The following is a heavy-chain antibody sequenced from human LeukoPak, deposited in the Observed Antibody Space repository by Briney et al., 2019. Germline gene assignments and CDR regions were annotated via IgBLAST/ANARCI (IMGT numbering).Heavy chain of an antibody. V-gene: IGHV3-64D*06. Sequence: GGSLRLSCSASGFTFSSYAMHWVRQAPGKGLKYVSAISSNGGSTYYADSVKGRFTISRDNSKNTLYLQMSSLRAEDTAVYYCVKASYSSSWYRENDAFDIWGQGTMVTVSS. J-gene: IGHJ3*02. CDR2: ISSNGGST. D-gene: IGHD6-13*01. CDR1: GFTFSSYA. CDR3: VKASYSSSWYRENDAFDI.